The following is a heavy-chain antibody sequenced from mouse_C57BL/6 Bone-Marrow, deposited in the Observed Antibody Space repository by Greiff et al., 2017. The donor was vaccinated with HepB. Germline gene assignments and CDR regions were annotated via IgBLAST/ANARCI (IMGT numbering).Heavy chain of an antibody. Sequence: EVQRVESGGDLVKPGGSLKLSCAASGFTFSSYGMSWVRQTPDKRLEWVATISSGGSYTYYPDSVKGRFTISRDNAKNTLYLQMSILKSEDTAMYYCARASLDYYGSSVWYFDVWGTGTTVTVSS. J-gene: IGHJ1*03. CDR2: ISSGGSYT. CDR3: ARASLDYYGSSVWYFDV. CDR1: GFTFSSYG. V-gene: IGHV5-6*01. D-gene: IGHD1-1*01.